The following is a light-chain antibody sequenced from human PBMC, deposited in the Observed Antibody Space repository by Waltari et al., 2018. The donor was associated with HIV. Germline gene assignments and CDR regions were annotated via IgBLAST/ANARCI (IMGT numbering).Light chain of an antibody. Sequence: EIVLTQSPGTLSLSLGERGTLSCRASQSVSSSDLVWYQQRPGQTPMLLIYGASNRATGIPDRFSGSGSGTDFTLTISRLEPEDFVVYYCQQYSNSLITFGQGTRLEIK. CDR3: QQYSNSLIT. CDR2: GAS. V-gene: IGKV3-20*01. J-gene: IGKJ5*01. CDR1: QSVSSSD.